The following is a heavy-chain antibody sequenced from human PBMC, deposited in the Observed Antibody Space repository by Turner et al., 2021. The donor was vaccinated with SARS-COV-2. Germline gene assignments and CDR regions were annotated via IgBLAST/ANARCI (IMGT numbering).Heavy chain of an antibody. V-gene: IGHV1-2*02. CDR2: VNPNSGAT. D-gene: IGHD6-6*01. J-gene: IGHJ6*02. CDR3: ARERTIAARPRSDGYYGMDV. CDR1: GYTFTTYY. Sequence: QEHLVQSGAEVKTPGASVRVSCKTSGYTFTTYYIHWVRQAPGQSLEWVGGVNPNSGATNFAQKFQGRLTMTLDTSIDTTYLNLRGLRPDDTAVYFCARERTIAARPRSDGYYGMDVWGQGTTVTVSS.